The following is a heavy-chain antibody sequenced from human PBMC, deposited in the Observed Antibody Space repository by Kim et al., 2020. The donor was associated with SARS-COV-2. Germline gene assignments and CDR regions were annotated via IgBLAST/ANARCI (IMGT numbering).Heavy chain of an antibody. CDR1: GFTFRNYA. CDR2: VNANGGTT. V-gene: IGHV3-23*01. CDR3: AKQIETASFDY. Sequence: GGSLRLSCAASGFTFRNYAMNWVRQAPGKGLEWVSGVNANGGTTNYADSVKGRFTISRDNSKNTLYLQMDSLRAEYTAVYFCAKQIETASFDYWGQGTVVTVSS. J-gene: IGHJ4*02. D-gene: IGHD5-18*01.